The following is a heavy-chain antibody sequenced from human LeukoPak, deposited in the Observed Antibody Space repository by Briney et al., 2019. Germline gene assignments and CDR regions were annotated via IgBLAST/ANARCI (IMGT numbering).Heavy chain of an antibody. V-gene: IGHV4-31*11. CDR1: GGSISSGGYY. J-gene: IGHJ4*02. D-gene: IGHD1-26*01. CDR2: IYYSGST. Sequence: SQTLSLSCAVSGGSISSGGYYWSWIRQHPGKGLEWIGYIYYSGSTYYNPSLKSRVTISVDTSKNQFSLKLSSVTAADTAVFYCARAKSRGQNFDYWGQGTLVTVSS. CDR3: ARAKSRGQNFDY.